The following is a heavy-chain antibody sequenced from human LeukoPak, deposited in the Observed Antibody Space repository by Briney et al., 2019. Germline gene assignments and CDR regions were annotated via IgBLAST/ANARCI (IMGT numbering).Heavy chain of an antibody. CDR2: ISTYSGNT. J-gene: IGHJ4*02. CDR1: GYTFTSYA. CDR3: ARGGSRVVTYGNFDY. V-gene: IGHV1-18*01. D-gene: IGHD2-21*02. Sequence: ASVKVSCKPSGYTFTSYAISWLRQAPGQGLEWMGWISTYSGNTNYAQKLQGRITMTIETSTSTAYMDLRSLRSDDTAVYYCARGGSRVVTYGNFDYWGQGTLVTVSS.